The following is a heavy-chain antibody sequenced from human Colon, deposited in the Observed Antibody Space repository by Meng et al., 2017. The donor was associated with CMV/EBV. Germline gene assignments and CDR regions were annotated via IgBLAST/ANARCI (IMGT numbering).Heavy chain of an antibody. CDR1: GGSISSSNW. CDR2: IYHSGST. Sequence: GSLRLSCAVSGGSISSSNWWSWVRQPPGKGLEWIGEIYHSGSTNYNPSLKSRVTISVDKSKNQFSLKLSSVTAADTAVYYCARVGGYSGYDSDYYYGMDVWGQGTTVTVSS. J-gene: IGHJ6*02. D-gene: IGHD5-12*01. V-gene: IGHV4-4*02. CDR3: ARVGGYSGYDSDYYYGMDV.